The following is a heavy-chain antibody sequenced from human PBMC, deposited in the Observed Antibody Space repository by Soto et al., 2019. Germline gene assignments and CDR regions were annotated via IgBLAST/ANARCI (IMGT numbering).Heavy chain of an antibody. Sequence: SLRLSCAASGFTFSSYGMHWVRQAPGKGLEWVAVISYDGSNKYYADSVKGRFTISRDNSKNTLYLQMNSLRAEDTAVYYCAKAQTQYYDFWSGYYRRFDYWGQGTLVTVSS. V-gene: IGHV3-30*18. D-gene: IGHD3-3*01. CDR1: GFTFSSYG. J-gene: IGHJ4*02. CDR3: AKAQTQYYDFWSGYYRRFDY. CDR2: ISYDGSNK.